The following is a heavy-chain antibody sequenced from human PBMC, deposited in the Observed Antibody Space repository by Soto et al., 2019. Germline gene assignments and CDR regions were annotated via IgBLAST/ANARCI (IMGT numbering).Heavy chain of an antibody. J-gene: IGHJ4*02. V-gene: IGHV3-21*01. Sequence: GGSLRLSCAASGFTFSSYSMNWVRQAPGKGLEWVSSISSSSSNIYYADSVKGRFTISRDNAKNSLYLQMNILRAEDTAVYYCARDLHPDIRTGCSLDYWGQGTLVTVSS. CDR3: ARDLHPDIRTGCSLDY. CDR1: GFTFSSYS. CDR2: ISSSSSNI. D-gene: IGHD3-10*01.